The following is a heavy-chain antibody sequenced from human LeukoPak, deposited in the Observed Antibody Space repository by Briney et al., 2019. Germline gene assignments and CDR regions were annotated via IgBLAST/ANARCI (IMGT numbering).Heavy chain of an antibody. Sequence: GGSLRLSCAASGFTVSSNSMSWVRRAPGKGLEWVSAIYSAGDTYYGDSVKGRSTISRDTSKNTLYLQLLSLRAEDTAVYYCATRSGSYYYWGQGTLVTVSS. CDR3: ATRSGSYYY. CDR2: IYSAGDT. CDR1: GFTVSSNS. J-gene: IGHJ4*02. V-gene: IGHV3-53*01. D-gene: IGHD1-26*01.